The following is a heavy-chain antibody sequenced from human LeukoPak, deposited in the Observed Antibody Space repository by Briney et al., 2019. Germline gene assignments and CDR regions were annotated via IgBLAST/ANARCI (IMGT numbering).Heavy chain of an antibody. V-gene: IGHV4-34*01. Sequence: PSETLSLTCAVSGVSFNDYYWSWVRQTLGRGLEWIGQINHSGYTNDSPSLKRRVTLSIGTSRKQFSLNLRSVTVAGTGIYYCTRITTGHDYWGKGTLVTVSS. CDR3: TRITTGHDY. CDR1: GVSFNDYY. CDR2: INHSGYT. J-gene: IGHJ4*02. D-gene: IGHD4-11*01.